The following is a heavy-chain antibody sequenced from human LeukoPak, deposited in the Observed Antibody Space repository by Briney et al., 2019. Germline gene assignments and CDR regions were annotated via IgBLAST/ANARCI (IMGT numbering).Heavy chain of an antibody. V-gene: IGHV4-59*11. CDR1: GGSISSHY. J-gene: IGHJ4*02. Sequence: SETLSLTCAVSGGSISSHYWSWIRQPPGKGLEWIGYIYYNGNTYYNPSLKSRVTISVDTSKNQFSLRLSLTSVTAADTAVYYCAGCISTSCYSWGQGTLVTVSS. D-gene: IGHD2-2*01. CDR2: IYYNGNT. CDR3: AGCISTSCYS.